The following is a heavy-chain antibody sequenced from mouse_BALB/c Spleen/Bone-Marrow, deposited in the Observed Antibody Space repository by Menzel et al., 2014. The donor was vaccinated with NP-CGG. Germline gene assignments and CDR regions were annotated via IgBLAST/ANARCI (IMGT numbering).Heavy chain of an antibody. Sequence: VQLMHSGPGLVKPSQTVSLTCTVTGISITTGNYRWSWIRQFPGNKLEWIVNIYYSGNITYNPSLTNRTTTTTDTSKNQIFHERISLTNEDATTCYCGRVYGYAAAIDYWGQGTTVTVSS. D-gene: IGHD2-2*01. CDR1: GISITTGNYR. J-gene: IGHJ2*01. V-gene: IGHV3-5*02. CDR3: GRVYGYAAAIDY. CDR2: IYYSGNI.